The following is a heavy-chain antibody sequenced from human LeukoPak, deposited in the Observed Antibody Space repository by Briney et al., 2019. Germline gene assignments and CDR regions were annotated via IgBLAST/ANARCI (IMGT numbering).Heavy chain of an antibody. CDR1: GGSISSSSYY. CDR2: IYYSGST. D-gene: IGHD5-18*01. V-gene: IGHV4-39*07. J-gene: IGHJ3*02. Sequence: SETLSLTCTVSGGSISSSSYYWGWIRQPPGKGLEWIGSIYYSGSTYYNPSLKSRVTISVDTSTNHFSLKLSSVTAADTAVYYCARDLRGYSSHAFDIWGQGTMVTVSS. CDR3: ARDLRGYSSHAFDI.